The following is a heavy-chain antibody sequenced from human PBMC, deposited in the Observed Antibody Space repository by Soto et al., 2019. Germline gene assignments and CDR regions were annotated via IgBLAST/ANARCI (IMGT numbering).Heavy chain of an antibody. CDR2: IIPILGIA. D-gene: IGHD1-20*01. V-gene: IGHV1-69*02. J-gene: IGHJ6*02. CDR1: GGPFSSYT. CDR3: ARGYKGWLQARATLYYYGMDV. Sequence: ASVKVSCKASGGPFSSYTMSWVRQAPGQGLEWKGRIIPILGIANYAQKFQGRVTITADKSTSTDYMELSSVRSEDTALYYCARGYKGWLQARATLYYYGMDVWGQGTTVPVSS.